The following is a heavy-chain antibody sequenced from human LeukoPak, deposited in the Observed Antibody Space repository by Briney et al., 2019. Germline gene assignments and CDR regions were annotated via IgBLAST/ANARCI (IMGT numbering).Heavy chain of an antibody. CDR2: INHSGST. J-gene: IGHJ5*02. Sequence: PSETLSLTCAVYGGSLSGYYWSWIRQPPGKGLEWIGEINHSGSTNYNPSLKSRVTISVDTSKNQFSLKLSSVTAADTAVYYCARGVNWFDPWGQGTLVTVSS. V-gene: IGHV4-34*01. CDR1: GGSLSGYY. CDR3: ARGVNWFDP.